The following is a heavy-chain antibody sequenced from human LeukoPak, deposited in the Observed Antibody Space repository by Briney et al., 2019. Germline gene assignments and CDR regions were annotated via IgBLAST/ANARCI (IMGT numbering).Heavy chain of an antibody. V-gene: IGHV3-74*01. D-gene: IGHD4-17*01. CDR1: GFTFSTYW. J-gene: IGHJ4*02. CDR2: INSDGSST. Sequence: PGGSLRLSCAASGFTFSTYWVHWVRQAPGKGLVCVSRINSDGSSTSYADSVKGRFTISRDNAKNTLYLQMNNLRAEDTAVYYCARGRYYFEYWGQGTLVTVSS. CDR3: ARGRYYFEY.